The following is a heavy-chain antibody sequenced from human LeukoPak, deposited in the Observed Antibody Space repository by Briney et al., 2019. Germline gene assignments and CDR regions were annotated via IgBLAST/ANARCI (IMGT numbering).Heavy chain of an antibody. V-gene: IGHV2-70*01. CDR1: GVSLSTSGKC. CDR3: ARIQGGYGMDV. J-gene: IGHJ6*04. Sequence: SAHTLLNPTQTLTLTCTFSGVSLSTSGKCVSWIRQPPAKALEWLALIDWDDDKYYSTSLKTRLTISKDTSKNQVVLTMTNMDPVDTATYYCARIQGGYGMDVWGKGTTVTVSS. CDR2: IDWDDDK.